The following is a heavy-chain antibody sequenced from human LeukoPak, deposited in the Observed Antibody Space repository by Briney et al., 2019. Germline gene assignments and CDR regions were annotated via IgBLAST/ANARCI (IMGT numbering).Heavy chain of an antibody. CDR3: ASFGKGYYYDSSGPQPNPDYYCGMDV. CDR1: GFTFSSYS. V-gene: IGHV3-21*01. Sequence: GGSLRLSCAASGFTFSSYSMNWVRQAPGKGLEWVSSISSSSSYIYYADSVKGRFTISRDNAKNSLYLQMNSLRAEDTAVYYCASFGKGYYYDSSGPQPNPDYYCGMDVWGQGTTVTVSS. CDR2: ISSSSSYI. J-gene: IGHJ6*02. D-gene: IGHD3-22*01.